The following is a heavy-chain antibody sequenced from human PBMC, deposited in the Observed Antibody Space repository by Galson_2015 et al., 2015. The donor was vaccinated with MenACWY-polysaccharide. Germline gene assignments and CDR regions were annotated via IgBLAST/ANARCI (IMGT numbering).Heavy chain of an antibody. V-gene: IGHV3-74*01. CDR3: TKDFDWNDGH. J-gene: IGHJ4*02. Sequence: SLRLSCAASGFTFSRYWMHWIRQAPGKGLVWVSRINGDGNSTNCADSVKGRFTISRDNAKNTLYLQMNSLRAEDTAVYHCTKDFDWNDGHWGQGTLVTVSS. CDR2: INGDGNST. D-gene: IGHD1-1*01. CDR1: GFTFSRYW.